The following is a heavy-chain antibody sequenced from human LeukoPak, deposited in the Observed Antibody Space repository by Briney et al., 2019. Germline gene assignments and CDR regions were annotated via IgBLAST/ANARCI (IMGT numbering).Heavy chain of an antibody. CDR3: AREDTALVIAY. D-gene: IGHD5-18*01. J-gene: IGHJ4*02. CDR2: ISYDGSNK. V-gene: IGHV3-30*04. Sequence: GGSLRLSCAASGFTFSSYAMHWVRQAPGKGLEWVAVISYDGSNKYYTDSVKGRFTISRDNSKNTLYLQMNSLRVEDTAVYYCAREDTALVIAYWGQGTLVTVSS. CDR1: GFTFSSYA.